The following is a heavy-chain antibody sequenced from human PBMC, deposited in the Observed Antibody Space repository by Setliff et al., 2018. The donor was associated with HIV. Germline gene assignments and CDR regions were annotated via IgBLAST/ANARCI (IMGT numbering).Heavy chain of an antibody. CDR3: VKGGAYYETNGPYWDH. CDR1: GFSFSRYA. Sequence: PGGSLRLSCAASGFSFSRYAMGWVRQAPGKGLEWVSSLSGSGVTSYYADSVKGRFTISRDSSKNTLNLQMNSLRVEDTALYFCVKGGAYYETNGPYWDHWGQGTLVTVSS. D-gene: IGHD3-22*01. J-gene: IGHJ4*02. CDR2: LSGSGVTS. V-gene: IGHV3-23*01.